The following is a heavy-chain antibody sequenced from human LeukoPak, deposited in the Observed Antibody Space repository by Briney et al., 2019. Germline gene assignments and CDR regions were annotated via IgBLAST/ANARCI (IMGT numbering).Heavy chain of an antibody. CDR2: ISGSGGST. Sequence: GGSLRLSCAASGFTFSSYAMSWVRQAPGKGLERVSAISGSGGSTYYADSVKGRFTISRDNSKNTLYLQMNSLRAEDTAVYYCATRGPMAGYFDYWGQGTLVTVSS. V-gene: IGHV3-23*01. D-gene: IGHD5-24*01. CDR1: GFTFSSYA. J-gene: IGHJ4*02. CDR3: ATRGPMAGYFDY.